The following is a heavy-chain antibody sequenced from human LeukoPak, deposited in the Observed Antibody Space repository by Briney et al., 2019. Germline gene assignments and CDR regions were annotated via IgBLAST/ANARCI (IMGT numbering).Heavy chain of an antibody. CDR1: GFTFSSYA. CDR3: AKGTNISCYSNMDV. J-gene: IGHJ6*02. V-gene: IGHV3-30-3*01. Sequence: PGGSLRLSCAASGFTFSSYAMHWVRQAPGKGLEWVAVISYDGSNKYYADSVKGRFTISRDNSKNTLYLQMNSLRAEDTAVYYCAKGTNISCYSNMDVWGQGSTVTVSS. D-gene: IGHD2-2*02. CDR2: ISYDGSNK.